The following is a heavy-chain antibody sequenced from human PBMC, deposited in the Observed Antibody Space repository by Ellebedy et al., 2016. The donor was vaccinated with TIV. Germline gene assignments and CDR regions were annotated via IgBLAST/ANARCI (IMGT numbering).Heavy chain of an antibody. Sequence: GESLKISXAASGFTFDDYTMHWVRQAPGKGLEWVSLISWDGGSTYYADSVKGRFTISRDNSKNSLYLQMNSLRTEDTALYYCAKDIFRPTYYDTQADLGVAFDIWGQGTMVTVSS. CDR2: ISWDGGST. CDR1: GFTFDDYT. J-gene: IGHJ3*02. CDR3: AKDIFRPTYYDTQADLGVAFDI. V-gene: IGHV3-43*01. D-gene: IGHD3-9*01.